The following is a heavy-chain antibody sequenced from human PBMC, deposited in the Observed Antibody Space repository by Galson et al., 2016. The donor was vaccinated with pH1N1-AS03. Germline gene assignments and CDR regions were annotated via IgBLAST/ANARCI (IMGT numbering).Heavy chain of an antibody. CDR3: ARGWPDYGGDSFLGWDH. V-gene: IGHV1-18*01. CDR2: ISAYNGNT. J-gene: IGHJ4*02. D-gene: IGHD4-23*01. CDR1: GYTFTNYG. Sequence: SVKVSCKASGYTFTNYGISWVRQAPGQGLEWMGWISAYNGNTNYAQKLQGRVTLTTDTSTSTAYMELRSLRSADTAVYYCARGWPDYGGDSFLGWDHWGQGSWSPSPQ.